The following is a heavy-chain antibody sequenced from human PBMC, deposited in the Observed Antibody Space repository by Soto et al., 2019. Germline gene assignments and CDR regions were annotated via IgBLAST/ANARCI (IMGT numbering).Heavy chain of an antibody. Sequence: EVQLVESGGGLVQPGGSLRLSCAASGFTFSTSELSWVRQAPGKGLEWVSYISSSGSTIYYADSVKGRFTISRDNAKKSLYLQMNSLRAADTAVYYCARWELLTGFDYWGQETLVTVSS. CDR3: ARWELLTGFDY. D-gene: IGHD1-26*01. CDR2: ISSSGSTI. V-gene: IGHV3-48*03. J-gene: IGHJ4*02. CDR1: GFTFSTSE.